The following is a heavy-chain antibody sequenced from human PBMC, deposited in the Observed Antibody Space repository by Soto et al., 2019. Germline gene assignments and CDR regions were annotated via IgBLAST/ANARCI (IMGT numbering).Heavy chain of an antibody. Sequence: PGESLKNSCKDSGYSFTSYWIGWMRQMPGQGLEWMGIIYPGDSDTRYSPSFQGQVTISADKSISTAYLQWSSLKASDTAMYYCARVSHYDYIWGSYRLIDYWGQGTLVTVSS. CDR3: ARVSHYDYIWGSYRLIDY. CDR1: GYSFTSYW. D-gene: IGHD3-16*02. J-gene: IGHJ4*02. CDR2: IYPGDSDT. V-gene: IGHV5-51*01.